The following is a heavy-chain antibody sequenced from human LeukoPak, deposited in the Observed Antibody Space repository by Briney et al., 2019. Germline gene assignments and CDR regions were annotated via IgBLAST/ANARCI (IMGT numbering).Heavy chain of an antibody. CDR3: ARTHDYGGKMGAAFDN. D-gene: IGHD4-23*01. CDR2: ISSSGSTI. CDR1: GFTFSSYE. Sequence: GGSLRLSCAASGFTFSSYEMNWVRQAPGKGLEWVSYISSSGSTIYYADSVKGRFTISRDNAKNSLYLQMNSLRAEDTSVYYCARTHDYGGKMGAAFDNWGQGTMVTVSS. J-gene: IGHJ3*02. V-gene: IGHV3-48*03.